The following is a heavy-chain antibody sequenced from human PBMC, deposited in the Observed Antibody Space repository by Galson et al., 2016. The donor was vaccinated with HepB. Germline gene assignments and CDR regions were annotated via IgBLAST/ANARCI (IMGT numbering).Heavy chain of an antibody. V-gene: IGHV3-7*01. CDR3: ARRVGRAWFDS. Sequence: SLRLSCAATGFTFRSYWMSWVRQAPGKGLEWVATIKQDGSQKYYVDSVKGRFTISRDNAKNSLSLQMNSLRAEDTALYYCARRVGRAWFDSWGQGTLVTVSS. D-gene: IGHD2-2*01. J-gene: IGHJ5*01. CDR1: GFTFRSYW. CDR2: IKQDGSQK.